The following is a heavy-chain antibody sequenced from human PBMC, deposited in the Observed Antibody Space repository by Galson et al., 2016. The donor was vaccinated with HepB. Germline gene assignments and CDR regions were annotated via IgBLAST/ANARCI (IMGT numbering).Heavy chain of an antibody. CDR2: ISSSSRSI. V-gene: IGHV3-9*01. D-gene: IGHD4-17*01. CDR1: GFTFDDYA. J-gene: IGHJ4*01. Sequence: SLRLSCATSGFTFDDYAMHWVRQAPGRGLEWVSGISSSSRSIGYADSVKGRFSISRDNDRNSLYLQMNSLSADDTAFYYCAKSDGGDYGDLLDYWGRGTLVTVSS. CDR3: AKSDGGDYGDLLDY.